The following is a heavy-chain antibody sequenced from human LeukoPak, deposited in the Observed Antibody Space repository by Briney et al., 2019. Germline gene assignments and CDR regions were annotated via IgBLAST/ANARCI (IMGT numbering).Heavy chain of an antibody. CDR3: IRAGRSWYLHY. CDR1: GFTFGDYA. J-gene: IGHJ4*02. V-gene: IGHV3-49*04. Sequence: GGSLRLSCTTSGFTFGDYALSWVRQAPGKGLEWVGFIRSKTYGGTTEYAASVKGRFTISRDDSMRIAYLQMNSLKTEDTAVYYCIRAGRSWYLHYWGQGTLVTVPS. CDR2: IRSKTYGGTT. D-gene: IGHD6-13*01.